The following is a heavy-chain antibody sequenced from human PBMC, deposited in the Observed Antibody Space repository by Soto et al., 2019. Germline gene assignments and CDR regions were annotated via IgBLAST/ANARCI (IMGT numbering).Heavy chain of an antibody. Sequence: QVQLVQSGAEVKKPGSSVKVSCKASGGTLSSYAISWVRQAPGQGLEWMGGIIPISGTANYAQKFQGRVTITADESTSTAYMELSSLRSEDTAVYYCARSQGSSTSLEIYYYYYYGMDVWGQGTTVTVSS. CDR3: ARSQGSSTSLEIYYYYYYGMDV. CDR1: GGTLSSYA. CDR2: IIPISGTA. V-gene: IGHV1-69*01. J-gene: IGHJ6*02. D-gene: IGHD2-2*01.